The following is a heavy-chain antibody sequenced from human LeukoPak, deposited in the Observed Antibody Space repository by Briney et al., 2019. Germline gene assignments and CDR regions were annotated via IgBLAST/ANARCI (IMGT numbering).Heavy chain of an antibody. V-gene: IGHV1-2*02. CDR2: INPNSGGT. CDR3: ARGDKVHGHYAMQGLNYFDY. D-gene: IGHD4-17*01. J-gene: IGHJ4*02. CDR1: GYTLSDYD. Sequence: GASVKVSCEVSGYTLSDYDINWGAQAPGKGPEWMGWINPNSGGTNYAQKFQGRVTMTRDTSISTAYMELSSLRSDDTAVYYCARGDKVHGHYAMQGLNYFDYWGQGTLVTVSS.